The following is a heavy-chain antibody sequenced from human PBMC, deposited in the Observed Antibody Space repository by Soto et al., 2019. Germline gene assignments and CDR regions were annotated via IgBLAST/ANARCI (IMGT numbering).Heavy chain of an antibody. CDR2: IYTGGST. Sequence: GGSLRLSCAASGFTVSSDYMSWVRQAPGKGLEWVSVIYTGGSTYYADSVKGRFTFSRDNSKNTLYLQMNSLRAEDTVVYYCARDRIPTGMDVWGQGTTVTVSS. V-gene: IGHV3-53*01. CDR1: GFTVSSDY. CDR3: ARDRIPTGMDV. J-gene: IGHJ6*02.